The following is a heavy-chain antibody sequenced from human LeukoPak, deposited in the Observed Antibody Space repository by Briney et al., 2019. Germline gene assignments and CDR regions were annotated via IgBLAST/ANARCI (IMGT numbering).Heavy chain of an antibody. V-gene: IGHV4-30-4*01. CDR2: IYYSGST. J-gene: IGHJ3*02. D-gene: IGHD2-2*01. Sequence: SETLSLTCTVSGGSISSGDYYWSWIRQPPGKGLEWIGYIYYSGSTYYSPSLKSRVTVSVDTSKNQFSLKLSSVTAADTAVYYCARGLHAYQLLIPFDIWGQGTMVTVSS. CDR3: ARGLHAYQLLIPFDI. CDR1: GGSISSGDYY.